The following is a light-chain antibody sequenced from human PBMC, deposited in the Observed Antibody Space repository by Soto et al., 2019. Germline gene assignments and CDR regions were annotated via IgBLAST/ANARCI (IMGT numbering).Light chain of an antibody. Sequence: EIVLTQSPGTLSLSPGEGATLSCRASQSVSSYLAWYQQKPGQAPRLLIYGASSRATGIPDRFSGSGSGTDFSLTISRVEPEDFAVYYCQQYGSSPSWTFGQGTKVDI. CDR2: GAS. J-gene: IGKJ1*01. V-gene: IGKV3-20*01. CDR3: QQYGSSPSWT. CDR1: QSVSSY.